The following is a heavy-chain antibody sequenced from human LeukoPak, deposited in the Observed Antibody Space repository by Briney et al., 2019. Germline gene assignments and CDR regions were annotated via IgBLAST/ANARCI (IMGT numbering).Heavy chain of an antibody. CDR3: ARHYYDSSGYYRPGALDI. CDR1: GGSISSYY. D-gene: IGHD3-22*01. V-gene: IGHV4-59*08. J-gene: IGHJ3*02. CDR2: IYYSGST. Sequence: SETLSLTCTVSGGSISSYYWSWIRQPPGKGLEWIGYIYYSGSTNYNPSLKSRVTISVDTSKNQFSLKLSSVTAADTAVYYCARHYYDSSGYYRPGALDIWGQGTMVTVSS.